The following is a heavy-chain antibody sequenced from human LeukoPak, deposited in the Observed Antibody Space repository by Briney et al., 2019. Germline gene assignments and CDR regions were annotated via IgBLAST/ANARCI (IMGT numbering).Heavy chain of an antibody. D-gene: IGHD4-11*01. CDR1: GFTFSSYA. CDR3: AKSSGVTIYYYYMDV. Sequence: PGGSLRLSCAASGFTFSSYAMSWVRQAPGKGGERVSAFSGFGATTYFADSVKARFTISRDNSKNTLYLQMTSLRAEDTPVYYCAKSSGVTIYYYYMDVWGKGTTVTASS. CDR2: FSGFGATT. V-gene: IGHV3-23*01. J-gene: IGHJ6*03.